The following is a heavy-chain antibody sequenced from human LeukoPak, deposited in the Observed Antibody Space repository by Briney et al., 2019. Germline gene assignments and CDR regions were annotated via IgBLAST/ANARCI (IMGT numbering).Heavy chain of an antibody. D-gene: IGHD2-21*02. J-gene: IGHJ6*02. CDR2: ISSSSYI. CDR3: ARDGYCGGDCYSDYYYGMDV. Sequence: GGSLRLSCAASGFTFSSYSMNWVRQAPGKGLEWVSSISSSSYIYYADSVKGRFTISRDNAKNSLYLQMNSLRAEDTAVYYCARDGYCGGDCYSDYYYGMDVWGQGTTVTVSS. CDR1: GFTFSSYS. V-gene: IGHV3-21*01.